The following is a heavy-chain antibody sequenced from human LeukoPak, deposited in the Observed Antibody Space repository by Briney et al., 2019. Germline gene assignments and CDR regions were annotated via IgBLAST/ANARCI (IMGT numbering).Heavy chain of an antibody. V-gene: IGHV3-23*01. CDR1: GFSFSNYA. CDR3: AEVETTVATPFDY. CDR2: ISGSGGTT. D-gene: IGHD4-23*01. J-gene: IGHJ4*02. Sequence: GGSLRLSCAASGFSFSNYAMNWVRQAPEKGLEWVSGISGSGGTTYYADSVKGRFTISRDNSKDTLYLQLDSLRAEDTAIYYCAEVETTVATPFDYWGQGTLVTVSS.